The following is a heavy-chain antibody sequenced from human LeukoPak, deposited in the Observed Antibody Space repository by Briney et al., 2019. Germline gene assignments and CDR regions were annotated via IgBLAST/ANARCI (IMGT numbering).Heavy chain of an antibody. Sequence: ASVKVSCKASGYTFIAYWMHWVRQAPGQGLEWMGRIDPNSGGTSSAQKFQGRVTMTRDTSISTVYMELSGLRSDDTAMYYCARDYPHQLFDYWGQGALVTVSS. CDR2: IDPNSGGT. J-gene: IGHJ4*02. CDR3: ARDYPHQLFDY. V-gene: IGHV1-2*02. D-gene: IGHD1-1*01. CDR1: GYTFIAYW.